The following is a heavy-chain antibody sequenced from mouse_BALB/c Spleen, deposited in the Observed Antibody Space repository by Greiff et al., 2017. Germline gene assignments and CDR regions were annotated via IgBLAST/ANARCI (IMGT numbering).Heavy chain of an antibody. J-gene: IGHJ4*01. CDR3: ASKDY. CDR1: GYAFSSYW. V-gene: IGHV1-80*01. CDR2: IYPGDGDT. Sequence: VKLQESGAELVRPGSSVKISCKASGYAFSSYWMNWVQQRPGQGLEWIGQIYPGDGDTNYNGKFKGKATLTADKSSSTAYMQLSSLTSEDSAVYFCASKDYWGQGTSVTVSS.